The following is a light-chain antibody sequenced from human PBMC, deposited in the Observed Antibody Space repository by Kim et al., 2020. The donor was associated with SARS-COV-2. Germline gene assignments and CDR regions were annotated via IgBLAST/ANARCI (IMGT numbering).Light chain of an antibody. Sequence: GQSVTIYCTGPSRDVGGYNYVSWYQQHPGKAPKLMIYEVSKRPSGVPDRFSGSKSGNTASLTVSGLQAEDEADYYCSSYAGSNNLVFGGGTQLTVL. CDR2: EVS. CDR3: SSYAGSNNLV. V-gene: IGLV2-8*01. J-gene: IGLJ2*01. CDR1: SRDVGGYNY.